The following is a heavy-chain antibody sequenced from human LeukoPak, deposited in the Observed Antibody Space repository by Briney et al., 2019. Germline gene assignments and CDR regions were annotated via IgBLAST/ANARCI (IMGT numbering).Heavy chain of an antibody. CDR1: GFTFSSYG. J-gene: IGHJ4*02. Sequence: GGSLRLSCAASGFTFSSYGMHWVRQAPGKGLEWVAVIWYDGSNKYYADSVKGRFTISRDNSKNTLYLQMNSLRAEDTAVYYCAKDRSAYYYDSSGPKDYWGQGALSPSPQ. V-gene: IGHV3-33*06. CDR2: IWYDGSNK. CDR3: AKDRSAYYYDSSGPKDY. D-gene: IGHD3-22*01.